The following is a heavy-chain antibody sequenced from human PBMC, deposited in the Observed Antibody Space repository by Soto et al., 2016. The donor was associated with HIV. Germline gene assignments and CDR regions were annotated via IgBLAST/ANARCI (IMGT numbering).Heavy chain of an antibody. CDR2: ISCDGSNK. V-gene: IGHV3-30*04. CDR3: ARAIEMATIGGY. D-gene: IGHD5-12*01. CDR1: GFTFSSYA. J-gene: IGHJ4*02. Sequence: VQLVESGGGVVQPGRSLRLSCAASGFTFSSYAMHWVRQAPGKGLEWVAVISCDGSNKYYADSVKGRFTISRDNSKNTLYLQMNSLRAEDTAVYYCARAIEMATIGGYWGQGTLVTVSS.